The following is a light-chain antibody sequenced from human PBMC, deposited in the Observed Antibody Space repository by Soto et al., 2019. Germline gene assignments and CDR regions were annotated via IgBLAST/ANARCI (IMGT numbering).Light chain of an antibody. CDR2: EAS. CDR3: QQRHTWHTT. J-gene: IGKJ4*01. Sequence: EIVLTQSPATLSLSPGERATLSCRASQAITTYLAWYQHRPGQGPRLLIYEASKRATGIPARFSGSVSGTDFTLTISSLEPEDCGVYSCQQRHTWHTTVDGGAKVEI. V-gene: IGKV3D-11*01. CDR1: QAITTY.